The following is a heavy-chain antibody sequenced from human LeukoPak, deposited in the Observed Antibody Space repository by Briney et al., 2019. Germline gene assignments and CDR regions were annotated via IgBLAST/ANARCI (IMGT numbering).Heavy chain of an antibody. J-gene: IGHJ6*03. Sequence: GGSLRLSCVASGFTVSNSYMSWVRQAPGKGLGWVSVIHSGGSTYYADSVKGRFTLSRDNSKNTLYLQMNSLRGEDTAVYYCASSPSSWRYMDVWGKGTTVTVSS. D-gene: IGHD6-13*01. CDR3: ASSPSSWRYMDV. CDR1: GFTVSNSY. CDR2: IHSGGST. V-gene: IGHV3-53*01.